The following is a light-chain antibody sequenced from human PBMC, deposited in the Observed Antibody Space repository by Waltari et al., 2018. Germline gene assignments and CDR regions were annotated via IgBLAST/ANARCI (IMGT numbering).Light chain of an antibody. CDR2: EVS. CDR3: SSYTSSSTHVV. Sequence: QSALTQPASVSGSPGQSITISCTGTSRDVGGYNYASWYQQHPGKAPKLMIYEVSNRPSGVSNRFSGSKSGNTASLTISGLQAEDEADYYCSSYTSSSTHVVFGGGTKLTVL. V-gene: IGLV2-14*01. CDR1: SRDVGGYNY. J-gene: IGLJ2*01.